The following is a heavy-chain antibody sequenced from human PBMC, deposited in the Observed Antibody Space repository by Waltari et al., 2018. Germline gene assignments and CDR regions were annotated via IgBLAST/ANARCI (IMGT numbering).Heavy chain of an antibody. Sequence: QVQLQESGPELVKPSPTLSLPCTVSGGSISGSTYPWTWIRHLPGEGLEWIGYIYYSGRTKYTPSLQSRLTISVDTSKNQFSLKLNSVTAADTAVYHCARIGGDYTSGWGYFDLWGRGTLVTVSS. V-gene: IGHV4-31*03. CDR2: IYYSGRT. CDR3: ARIGGDYTSGWGYFDL. CDR1: GGSISGSTYP. D-gene: IGHD6-19*01. J-gene: IGHJ2*01.